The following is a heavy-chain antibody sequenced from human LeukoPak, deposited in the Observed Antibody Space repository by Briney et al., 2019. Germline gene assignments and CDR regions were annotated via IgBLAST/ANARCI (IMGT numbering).Heavy chain of an antibody. Sequence: ASVKVSCKASGYTFTGYYMHWVREAPGQGLEWMGWINPNSGGTNYAQKFQGRVTMTRDTSISTDYLELSRLRSDDTAVYYCAREGLGYCSRTSCYRGSGYFDYWREGTLVTDSP. CDR1: GYTFTGYY. CDR2: INPNSGGT. V-gene: IGHV1-2*02. CDR3: AREGLGYCSRTSCYRGSGYFDY. J-gene: IGHJ4*02. D-gene: IGHD2-2*02.